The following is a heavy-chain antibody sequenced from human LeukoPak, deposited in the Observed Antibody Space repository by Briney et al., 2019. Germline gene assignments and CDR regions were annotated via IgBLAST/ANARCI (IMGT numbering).Heavy chain of an antibody. CDR1: GFTFSSYA. CDR2: ISGSGGST. J-gene: IGHJ4*02. V-gene: IGHV3-23*01. CDR3: AKDPRTYYYGSGSYLDY. D-gene: IGHD3-10*01. Sequence: GGSLRLSCAASGFTFSSYAMSWVRQAPGKGLEWVSAISGSGGSTYYADSVKGRFTISRDNSKNTLYLQMNSLRAENTAVYYCAKDPRTYYYGSGSYLDYWGQGTLVTVSS.